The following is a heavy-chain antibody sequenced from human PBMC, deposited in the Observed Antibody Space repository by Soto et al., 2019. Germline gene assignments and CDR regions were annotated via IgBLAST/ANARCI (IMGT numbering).Heavy chain of an antibody. CDR1: GFTFRFYD. Sequence: GGSLGLSCATSGFTFRFYDMHWVRQAPGKGLEWLAVISRDGNNKDYGDSVKGRFTISRDNSKNTLFLQMNSLRDEDSAVYYCATDPSPQPRTPAPDAGGIDNWGRGTLVTVSS. CDR2: ISRDGNNK. CDR3: ATDPSPQPRTPAPDAGGIDN. J-gene: IGHJ4*02. D-gene: IGHD1-26*01. V-gene: IGHV3-30*03.